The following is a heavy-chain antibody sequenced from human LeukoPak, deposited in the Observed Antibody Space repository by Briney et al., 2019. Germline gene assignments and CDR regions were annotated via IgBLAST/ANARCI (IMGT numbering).Heavy chain of an antibody. Sequence: SGGSLRLSCAASGFTFSSYWMSWVRQAPGKGLEWVSAISGSGGSTYYADSVKGRFTISRDNSKNTLYLQMNSLRAEDTAVYYCAKDSMGVVMITFGGGLDWGQGTLVTVSS. J-gene: IGHJ4*02. CDR2: ISGSGGST. CDR1: GFTFSSYW. CDR3: AKDSMGVVMITFGGGLD. D-gene: IGHD3-16*01. V-gene: IGHV3-23*01.